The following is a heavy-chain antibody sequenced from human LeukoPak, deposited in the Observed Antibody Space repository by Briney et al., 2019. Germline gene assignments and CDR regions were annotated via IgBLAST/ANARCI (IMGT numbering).Heavy chain of an antibody. J-gene: IGHJ4*02. V-gene: IGHV3-23*01. Sequence: GGSLRLSCAASGFTFSLYAMGWVRQAPGKGLEWVSGIGGSGDTTYYADSVKGRFTISRDNSKNTLYLQMNSLRAEDTAVYYCAKVLSPRRTVYYFDYWGQGTLVTVSS. CDR2: IGGSGDTT. CDR3: AKVLSPRRTVYYFDY. D-gene: IGHD2/OR15-2a*01. CDR1: GFTFSLYA.